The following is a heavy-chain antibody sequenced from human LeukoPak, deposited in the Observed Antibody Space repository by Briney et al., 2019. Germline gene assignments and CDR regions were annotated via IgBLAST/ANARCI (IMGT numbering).Heavy chain of an antibody. CDR1: GFTFDDYG. CDR2: INWNGGST. J-gene: IGHJ4*02. Sequence: PGGSLRLSCAASGFTFDDYGMSWVRQAPGKGLEWVSGINWNGGSTGYADSVKGRFSISRDNAKNSLYLQMNSLRAEDTALYYCARDNGYGDSLDYWGQGTLVTVSS. D-gene: IGHD4-17*01. V-gene: IGHV3-20*04. CDR3: ARDNGYGDSLDY.